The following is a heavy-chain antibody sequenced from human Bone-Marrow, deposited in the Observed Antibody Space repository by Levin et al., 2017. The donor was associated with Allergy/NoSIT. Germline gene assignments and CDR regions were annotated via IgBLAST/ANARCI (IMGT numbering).Heavy chain of an antibody. J-gene: IGHJ5*02. CDR2: ISFDGSKK. CDR3: ANDLSPGYIMGWAAGS. Sequence: GGSLRLSCAASGFIFTKYGMQWVRQAPGKGLEWVAVISFDGSKKYHVDSVKGRFSISRDNSRNTLYLQMNSLTAHDTAVYYCANDLSPGYIMGWAAGSWGQGTPVTVSP. CDR1: GFIFTKYG. D-gene: IGHD5-24*01. V-gene: IGHV3-30*18.